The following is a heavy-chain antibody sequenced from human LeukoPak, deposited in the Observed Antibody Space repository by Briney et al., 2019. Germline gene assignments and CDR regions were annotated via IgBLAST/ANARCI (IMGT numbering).Heavy chain of an antibody. J-gene: IGHJ4*02. CDR1: GGTFSSYA. CDR2: IIPIFGTA. CDR3: ATASIYYDSSGYPSGGYDY. Sequence: GASVKVSCKASGGTFSSYAISWVRQAPGQGLEWMGGIIPIFGTAIYAQKFQGRVTMTEDTSTDTAYMELSSLRSEDTAVYYCATASIYYDSSGYPSGGYDYWGQGTLVTVSS. V-gene: IGHV1-69*06. D-gene: IGHD3-22*01.